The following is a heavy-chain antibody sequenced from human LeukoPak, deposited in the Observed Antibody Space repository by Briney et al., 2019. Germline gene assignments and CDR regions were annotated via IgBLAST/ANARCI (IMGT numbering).Heavy chain of an antibody. D-gene: IGHD3-9*01. CDR3: AKGTTYYDILTGYGYPYYFDH. V-gene: IGHV3-23*01. J-gene: IGHJ4*02. CDR1: GFTFSSSA. CDR2: ISGSGGST. Sequence: PGGSLRLSCVASGFTFSSSAMSWVRQAPGKGLEWVSAISGSGGSTYYADSVKGRFTISRDNSKNTLYVQMNSLRAEDTATYYCAKGTTYYDILTGYGYPYYFDHWGQGTLVTVSS.